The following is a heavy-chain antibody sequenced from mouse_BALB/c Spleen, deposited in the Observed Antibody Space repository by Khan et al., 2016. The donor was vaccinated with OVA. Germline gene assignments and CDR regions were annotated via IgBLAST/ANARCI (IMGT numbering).Heavy chain of an antibody. CDR2: INPGSGGT. Sequence: VELVESGAELVRPGTSVKVSCKASGYAFTNYLIEWVKQRPGQGLEWIGVINPGSGGTNYNDKFKDKATLTADKSSSTAYMQLSSLTSDDSAVYFCSRSGYGFGAYWGPGTLVTVSA. CDR3: SRSGYGFGAY. CDR1: GYAFTNYL. D-gene: IGHD3-2*02. J-gene: IGHJ3*01. V-gene: IGHV1-54*01.